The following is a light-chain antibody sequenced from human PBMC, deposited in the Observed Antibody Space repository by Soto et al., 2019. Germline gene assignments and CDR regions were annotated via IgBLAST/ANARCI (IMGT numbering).Light chain of an antibody. V-gene: IGKV4-1*01. CDR1: QSVLYSSNNKNY. CDR2: WAS. CDR3: QQCESTPPT. J-gene: IGKJ2*01. Sequence: DIVMTQSPDSLAVSLGERATINCKSSQSVLYSSNNKNYLAWYQQRPGQPPKLLIYWASTRESGVPDRFSGSGSGTDFTLTITSLQAEGVAVYYCQQCESTPPTFGQGTKLEIK.